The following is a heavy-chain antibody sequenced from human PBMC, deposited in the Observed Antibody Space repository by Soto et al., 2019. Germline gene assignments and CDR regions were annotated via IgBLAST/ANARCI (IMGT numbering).Heavy chain of an antibody. CDR1: GYTFTSYY. CDR3: ARDSTLRSVPSYYFDY. D-gene: IGHD4-17*01. V-gene: IGHV1-46*01. CDR2: INPSGGST. J-gene: IGHJ4*01. Sequence: ASVKVSCKASGYTFTSYYMHWVRQAPGQGLEWMGIINPSGGSTSYAQKFQGRVTMTRDTSTSTVYMELSSLRSEDTAVYYCARDSTLRSVPSYYFDYWGQVKLVTVS.